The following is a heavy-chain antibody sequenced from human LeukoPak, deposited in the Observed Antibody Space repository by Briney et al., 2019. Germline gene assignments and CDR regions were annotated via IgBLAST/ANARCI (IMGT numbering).Heavy chain of an antibody. D-gene: IGHD1-1*01. J-gene: IGHJ4*02. CDR3: AKVKTHWYFDS. V-gene: IGHV3-23*01. CDR2: ISGSASGGT. Sequence: PGGSLRLSXAASGFPFSTNDMCWIRQAPGKGLEWVSAISGSASGGTTYEDSVKGRFTISRDNSKGTLYLQMNSLRAEDTAVYYCAKVKTHWYFDSWGRGTLVTVSS. CDR1: GFPFSTND.